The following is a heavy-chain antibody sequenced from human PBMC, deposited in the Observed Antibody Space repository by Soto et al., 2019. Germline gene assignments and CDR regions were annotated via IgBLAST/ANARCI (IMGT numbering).Heavy chain of an antibody. V-gene: IGHV1-2*04. CDR3: ARGSYYDSSGYFTGDY. D-gene: IGHD3-22*01. CDR2: INPNSGGT. Sequence: ASVKVSCKASGYTFTGYYMHWVRQAPGQGLEWMGWINPNSGGTNYAQKFQGWVTMTRDTSISTAYMELSRLRSDDTAVYYCARGSYYDSSGYFTGDYWGQGTLVTVS. J-gene: IGHJ4*02. CDR1: GYTFTGYY.